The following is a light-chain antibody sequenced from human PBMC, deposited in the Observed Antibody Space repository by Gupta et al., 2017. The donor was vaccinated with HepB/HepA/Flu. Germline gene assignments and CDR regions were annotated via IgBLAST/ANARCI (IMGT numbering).Light chain of an antibody. J-gene: IGKJ1*01. Sequence: EIVMTQSPATLSVSPGERATLSCRDSQSVSTNLAWYHQNPGQAPRLLIYDASNRATGIPDRFSGSGEGTEFTLTSSSRQYEDLALYYGQHENTWRTFGEGTKVEIK. CDR3: QHENTWRT. V-gene: IGKV3-15*01. CDR1: QSVSTN. CDR2: DAS.